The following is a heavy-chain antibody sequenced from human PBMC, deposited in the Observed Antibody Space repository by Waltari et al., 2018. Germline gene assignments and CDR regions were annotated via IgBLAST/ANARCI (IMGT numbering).Heavy chain of an antibody. D-gene: IGHD3-16*01. Sequence: EVQLVESGGGLVKPGGSLRLSCAASGFTFNTYTMNWVRQAPGKGLEWVSSISSTSSYIYYADSVKVRFTIVRDNAKNSLYLQMNSLRGEDTAVYYCAKDRISTSYYYYYHMDVWGQGTTVTVSS. J-gene: IGHJ6*02. V-gene: IGHV3-21*03. CDR1: GFTFNTYT. CDR3: AKDRISTSYYYYYHMDV. CDR2: ISSTSSYI.